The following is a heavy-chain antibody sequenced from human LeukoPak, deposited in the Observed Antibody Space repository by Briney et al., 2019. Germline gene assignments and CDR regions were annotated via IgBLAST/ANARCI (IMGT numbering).Heavy chain of an antibody. Sequence: PGGSLRLSCAASGFTFSDYYINWIRQAPGKGLEWVSYISSTSNTIYYADSVKGRFTISRDNAKNSLYLQMNSLRAEDTAVYYCATSRSFDHWGQGTLVTVSS. CDR3: ATSRSFDH. V-gene: IGHV3-11*04. CDR2: ISSTSNTI. J-gene: IGHJ4*02. CDR1: GFTFSDYY.